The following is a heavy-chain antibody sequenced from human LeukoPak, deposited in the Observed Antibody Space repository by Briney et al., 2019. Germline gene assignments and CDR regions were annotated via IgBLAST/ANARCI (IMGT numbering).Heavy chain of an antibody. J-gene: IGHJ5*02. CDR3: ARDLIVVVAATSYNWFDP. CDR2: IKQDGSEK. V-gene: IGHV3-7*01. Sequence: GGSLRLSCAASGFTFSSYWMSWVRQAPGKGLEWVANIKQDGSEKYHVDSVKGRFTISRDNAKNSLYLQMNSLRAEDTAVYYCARDLIVVVAATSYNWFDPWGQGTLVTVSS. D-gene: IGHD2-15*01. CDR1: GFTFSSYW.